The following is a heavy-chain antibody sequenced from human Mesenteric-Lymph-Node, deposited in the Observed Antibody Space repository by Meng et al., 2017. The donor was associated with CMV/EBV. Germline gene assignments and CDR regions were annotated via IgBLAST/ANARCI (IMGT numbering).Heavy chain of an antibody. D-gene: IGHD3-3*01. CDR2: ISSSSSYI. V-gene: IGHV3-21*01. CDR1: GGSISGYY. Sequence: GGSLRLSCNVSGGSISGYYWSWVRQTPGQRLEWVSSISSSSSYIYYADSVKGRFTISRDNAKNSLYLQMNSLRAEDTAVYYCARDAWSGYYDYYGMDVWGQGTTVTVSS. CDR3: ARDAWSGYYDYYGMDV. J-gene: IGHJ6*02.